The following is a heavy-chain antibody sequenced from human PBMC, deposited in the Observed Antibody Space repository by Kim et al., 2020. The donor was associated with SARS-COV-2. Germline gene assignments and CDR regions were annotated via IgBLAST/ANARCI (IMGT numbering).Heavy chain of an antibody. CDR2: TYYRSKWYN. Sequence: SQTLSLTCAISGDSVSSSIATWNWIRQSPSRGLEWLGRTYYRSKWYNDYAVSVKSRISINQDTSKNQFSLQLNSVTPEDTAVYSCARALAANTAFDIWGQGTMVTVSS. V-gene: IGHV6-1*01. CDR3: ARALAANTAFDI. CDR1: GDSVSSSIAT. D-gene: IGHD2-8*01. J-gene: IGHJ3*02.